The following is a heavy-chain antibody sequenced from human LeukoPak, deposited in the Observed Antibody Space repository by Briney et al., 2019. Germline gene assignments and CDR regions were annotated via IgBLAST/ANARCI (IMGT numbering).Heavy chain of an antibody. Sequence: SETLSLTCTVSGGSISSYYWSWIRQPPGKGLEWIGYIYYSGSTNYNPSLKSRVTISVDTSKNQFSLKLSSVTAADTAVYYCARTWIQLGSAFDIWGQGTMVTVSS. V-gene: IGHV4-59*01. CDR2: IYYSGST. CDR3: ARTWIQLGSAFDI. CDR1: GGSISSYY. J-gene: IGHJ3*02. D-gene: IGHD5-18*01.